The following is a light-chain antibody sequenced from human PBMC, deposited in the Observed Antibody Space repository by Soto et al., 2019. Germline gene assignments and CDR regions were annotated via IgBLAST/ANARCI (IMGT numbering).Light chain of an antibody. CDR3: ETWDSNTRV. CDR2: LEGSGSY. Sequence: QLVLTQSSSASASLGSSVKLTCTLSSGHSSYIIAWHQQQPGKAPRYLMKLEGSGSYNKGSGVRDRFSGSSSGADRYLTISNLQFEDEADYYCETWDSNTRVFGGGTKAHRP. J-gene: IGLJ3*02. V-gene: IGLV4-60*02. CDR1: SGHSSYI.